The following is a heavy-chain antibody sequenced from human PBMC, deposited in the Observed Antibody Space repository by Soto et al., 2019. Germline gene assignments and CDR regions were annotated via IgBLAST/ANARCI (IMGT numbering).Heavy chain of an antibody. CDR1: GGTFSSYA. Sequence: SVKVSCKASGGTFSSYAISWVRQAPGQGLEWMGGIIPIFGTANYAQKFQGRVTITADESTSTANMELSSLRSEDTAVYYCARAPKAPAAMFLYYWGQGTLVTVSS. CDR2: IIPIFGTA. D-gene: IGHD2-2*01. V-gene: IGHV1-69*13. CDR3: ARAPKAPAAMFLYY. J-gene: IGHJ4*02.